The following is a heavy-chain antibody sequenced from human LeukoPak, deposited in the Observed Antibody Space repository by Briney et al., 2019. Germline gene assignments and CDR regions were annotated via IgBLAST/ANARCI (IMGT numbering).Heavy chain of an antibody. D-gene: IGHD3-22*01. J-gene: IGHJ4*02. Sequence: ASVKVSCKASGYTFTSYDINWVRQATGQGLEWMGIINPSGGSTSYAQKFQGRVTMTRDMSTSTVYMELSSLRSEDTAVYYCAVHYYDSSGQDPFDYWGQGTLVTVSP. CDR2: INPSGGST. CDR1: GYTFTSYD. V-gene: IGHV1-46*01. CDR3: AVHYYDSSGQDPFDY.